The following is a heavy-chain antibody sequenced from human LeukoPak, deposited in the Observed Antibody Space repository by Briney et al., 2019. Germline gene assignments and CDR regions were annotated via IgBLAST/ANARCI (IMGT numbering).Heavy chain of an antibody. J-gene: IGHJ4*02. CDR1: GGSLSSGDYC. CDR2: ILDSGTT. V-gene: IGHV4-31*03. CDR3: AGADYFDSHGNHVLFEH. Sequence: SQTLSLTCTVSGGSLSSGDYCWSWIRQVPGKGLEWIGYILDSGTTPYNPSLKSRVSISVDTSKNQFSLKLKSLTAADTAVYYCAGADYFDSHGNHVLFEHSGQGTLVTVSS. D-gene: IGHD3-22*01.